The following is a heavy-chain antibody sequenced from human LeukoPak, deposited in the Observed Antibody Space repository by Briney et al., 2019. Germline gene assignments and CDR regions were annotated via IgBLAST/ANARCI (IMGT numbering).Heavy chain of an antibody. CDR3: ARAKDNYDFWSGPLDY. J-gene: IGHJ4*02. D-gene: IGHD3-3*01. Sequence: PGGSLRLSCAASGFTFSSYWMSWVRQAPGKGLEWVANIKQDGSEKYYVDSVKGRFTISRDNAKNSLYLQMNSLRAEDTAVYYCARAKDNYDFWSGPLDYWGQGTLVTVSS. CDR1: GFTFSSYW. V-gene: IGHV3-7*01. CDR2: IKQDGSEK.